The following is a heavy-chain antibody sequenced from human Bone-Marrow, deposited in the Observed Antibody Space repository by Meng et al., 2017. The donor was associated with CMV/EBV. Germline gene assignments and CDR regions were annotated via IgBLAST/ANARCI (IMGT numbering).Heavy chain of an antibody. CDR3: ARGMGSYYFDY. J-gene: IGHJ4*02. Sequence: SETLSLTCTVSGGSVSSGSYYWSWIRQPPGKGLEWIGSIYYSGSTYYNPSLKSRVTISVDTSKNQFSLKLSSVTAADTAVYYCARGMGSYYFDYWGQGTLVTVSS. D-gene: IGHD2-8*01. V-gene: IGHV4-39*07. CDR2: IYYSGST. CDR1: GGSVSSGSYY.